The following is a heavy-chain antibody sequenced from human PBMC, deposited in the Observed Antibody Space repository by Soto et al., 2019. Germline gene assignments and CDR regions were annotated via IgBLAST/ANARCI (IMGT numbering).Heavy chain of an antibody. CDR1: GYTFTSYG. J-gene: IGHJ6*02. V-gene: IGHV1-18*01. Sequence: VASVKVSCKASGYTFTSYGISWVRQAPGQGLEWMGWISAYNGNTNYAQKLQGRVTMTTDTSTSTAYMELRSLRSDDTAVYYCARFPGMATTIYYYYGMDVWGQGTTVTVSS. D-gene: IGHD5-12*01. CDR3: ARFPGMATTIYYYYGMDV. CDR2: ISAYNGNT.